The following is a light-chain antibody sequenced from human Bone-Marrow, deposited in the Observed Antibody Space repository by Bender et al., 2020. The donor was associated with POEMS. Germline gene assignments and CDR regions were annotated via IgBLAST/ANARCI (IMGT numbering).Light chain of an antibody. CDR2: KDT. CDR1: ALSNQF. V-gene: IGLV3-25*02. CDR3: QSADSSDAVV. Sequence: VVTQPPSLSEAPRQTARITCSGDALSNQFAYWYQQKPGQAPVQVIFKDTERPSGIPERFSGSSSGTIVTLTISGVQAEDEADYYCQSADSSDAVVFGGGTKLTVL. J-gene: IGLJ2*01.